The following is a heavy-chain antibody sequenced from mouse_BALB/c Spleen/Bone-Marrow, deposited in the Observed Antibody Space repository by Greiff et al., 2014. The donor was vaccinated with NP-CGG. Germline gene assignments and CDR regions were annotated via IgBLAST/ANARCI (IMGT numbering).Heavy chain of an antibody. J-gene: IGHJ3*01. CDR1: GYTFNNYW. D-gene: IGHD4-1*01. CDR2: IYPGNNDA. Sequence: QLQEIGTVLARPGASLRMYCKASGYTFNNYWINWIKQRPGQGLEWVGAIYPGNNDAKYTQKFKAKAKLTASTSTSTSDRKLSSLTNEASSVYYCVRNWAWVFAYWGQGTLVTVSA. V-gene: IGHV1-5*01. CDR3: VRNWAWVFAY.